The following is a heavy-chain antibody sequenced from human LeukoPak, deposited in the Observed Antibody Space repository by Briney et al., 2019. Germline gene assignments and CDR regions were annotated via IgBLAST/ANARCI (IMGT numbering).Heavy chain of an antibody. Sequence: GGSLRLSCTASGLSFSSYNMNWVRQAPGKGAEWVAYITANNTTKYYADSLKGRFTISRDNAKKSPFLQMTSLRAEDTAVYYCAAASAFSSSWRSWGQGTVVTVSS. CDR2: ITANNTTK. D-gene: IGHD6-13*01. V-gene: IGHV3-48*01. CDR1: GLSFSSYN. CDR3: AAASAFSSSWRS. J-gene: IGHJ5*02.